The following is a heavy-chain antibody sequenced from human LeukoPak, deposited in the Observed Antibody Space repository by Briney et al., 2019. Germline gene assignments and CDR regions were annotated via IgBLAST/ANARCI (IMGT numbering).Heavy chain of an antibody. CDR2: INPNSGGT. D-gene: IGHD4-23*01. CDR1: GYTFTGYY. J-gene: IGHJ4*02. Sequence: ASVKVSCKASGYTFTGYYMHWVRQAPGKGLEWMGWINPNSGGTNYAQKFQGRVTMNRERYISTAYIELSKLRSGARDVYYCARDPNYGYNSGDFDFWGQGTLVTVSS. CDR3: ARDPNYGYNSGDFDF. V-gene: IGHV1-2*02.